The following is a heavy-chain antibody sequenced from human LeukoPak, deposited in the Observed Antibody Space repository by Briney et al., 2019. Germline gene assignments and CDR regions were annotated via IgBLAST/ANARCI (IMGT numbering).Heavy chain of an antibody. J-gene: IGHJ4*02. V-gene: IGHV3-11*06. CDR3: ARDPDPPLYYFDY. CDR1: GFTFSDYY. Sequence: PGGSLRLSCAASGFTFSDYYMSWIRQAPGKGLEWVSYISSSSIYTNYADSVKGRFTISRDNDKNSLYLQMNSLRAEDTAVYYCARDPDPPLYYFDYWGQGTLVTVSS. D-gene: IGHD1-14*01. CDR2: ISSSSIYT.